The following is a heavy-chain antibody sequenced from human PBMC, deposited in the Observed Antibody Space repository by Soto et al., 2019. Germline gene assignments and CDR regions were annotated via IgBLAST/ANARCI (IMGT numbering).Heavy chain of an antibody. V-gene: IGHV1-46*01. Sequence: GASVKVSCKASGYTFTSYYMHWVRQAPGQGLEWMGIINPSGGSTSYAQKFQGRVTMTRDTSTSTVYMELSSLRSEDTAVYYCARVFSGIYGSGSYYKLAYGMDVWGQGTTVTVSS. D-gene: IGHD3-10*01. J-gene: IGHJ6*02. CDR2: INPSGGST. CDR3: ARVFSGIYGSGSYYKLAYGMDV. CDR1: GYTFTSYY.